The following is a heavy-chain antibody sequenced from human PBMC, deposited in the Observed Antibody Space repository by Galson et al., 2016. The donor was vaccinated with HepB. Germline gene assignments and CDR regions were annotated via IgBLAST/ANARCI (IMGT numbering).Heavy chain of an antibody. V-gene: IGHV3-11*03. CDR1: EFTLSDFY. J-gene: IGHJ5*02. CDR3: ARLRHGLGSYSLGTDL. CDR2: MSRSGVYT. D-gene: IGHD3-10*01. Sequence: SLRLSCAASEFTLSDFYMTWIRQTPGKGLEWISYMSRSGVYTNYADSVKGRFTISRDSANNSLYLQMNSLPTEDTAVYYCARLRHGLGSYSLGTDLWGQGTLVTVSS.